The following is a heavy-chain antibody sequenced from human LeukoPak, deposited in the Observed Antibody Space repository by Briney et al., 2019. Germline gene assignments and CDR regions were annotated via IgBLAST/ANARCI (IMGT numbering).Heavy chain of an antibody. CDR1: GGSISSSSYY. D-gene: IGHD5-18*01. Sequence: PSETLSLTCTVSGGSISSSSYYWGWIRQPPGKGLEWIGSIYYSGSTYYNPSLKSRVTKSVDTSKNQFSLKLSSVTAADTAVYYCARTLSRGYSYGYFDYWGQGTLVTVSS. CDR3: ARTLSRGYSYGYFDY. J-gene: IGHJ4*02. CDR2: IYYSGST. V-gene: IGHV4-39*01.